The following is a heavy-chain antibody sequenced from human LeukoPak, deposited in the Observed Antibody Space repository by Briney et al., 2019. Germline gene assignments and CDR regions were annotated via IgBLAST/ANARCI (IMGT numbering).Heavy chain of an antibody. CDR1: GYTLTDLS. Sequence: ASLKVSCKVSGYTLTDLSMHRVRQTPGSGPEWMGGFDPEAGETVYAQKFQGRVTMTDDTSTDTAYMELSSLSSEDTAVYYCAADSCRRSGWFLPDCFDIWGQGTKVTVSS. CDR3: AADSCRRSGWFLPDCFDI. J-gene: IGHJ3*02. V-gene: IGHV1-24*01. CDR2: FDPEAGET. D-gene: IGHD6-19*01.